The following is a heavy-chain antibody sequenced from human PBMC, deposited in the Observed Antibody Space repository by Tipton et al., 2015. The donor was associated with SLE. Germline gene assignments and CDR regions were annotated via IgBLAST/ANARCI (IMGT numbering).Heavy chain of an antibody. V-gene: IGHV4-39*07. CDR2: IYYDGTA. D-gene: IGHD5-12*01. CDR1: GASVRSTSYH. J-gene: IGHJ4*02. CDR3: ARSLQSTGYIPGY. Sequence: TLSLTCFVSGASVRSTSYHWGWIRQPPGKGLEWIGNIYYDGTAYSTPSLESRVSMSIDTSKNQFSLKLSSVNAADTAVYYCARSLQSTGYIPGYWGQGTLVTVSS.